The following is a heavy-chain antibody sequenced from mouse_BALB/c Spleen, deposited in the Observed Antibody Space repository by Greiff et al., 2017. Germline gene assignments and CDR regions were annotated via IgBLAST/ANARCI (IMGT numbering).Heavy chain of an antibody. V-gene: IGHV5-12-2*01. J-gene: IGHJ4*01. CDR2: ISNGGGST. CDR3: ARRGIGDAMDY. CDR1: GFTFSSYT. D-gene: IGHD2-14*01. Sequence: EVQVVESGGGLVQPGGSLKLSCAASGFTFSSYTMSWVRQTPEKRLEWVAYISNGGGSTYYPDTVKGRFTISRDNAKNTLYLQMSSLKSEDTAMYYCARRGIGDAMDYWGQGTSVTVSS.